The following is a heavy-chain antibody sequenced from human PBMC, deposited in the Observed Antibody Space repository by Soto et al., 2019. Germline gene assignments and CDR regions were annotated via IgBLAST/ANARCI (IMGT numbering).Heavy chain of an antibody. D-gene: IGHD2-21*02. Sequence: PGESLKISCKVSVYSFTSHWIGWVREMPGKGLEWMGIIYPSDSDTRYSPSFQGQVTISGDKSISTAYLQWSSLKASDTAMYYCARRIGGDYTNAFDIWGQGTMVTVSS. J-gene: IGHJ3*02. V-gene: IGHV5-51*01. CDR2: IYPSDSDT. CDR1: VYSFTSHW. CDR3: ARRIGGDYTNAFDI.